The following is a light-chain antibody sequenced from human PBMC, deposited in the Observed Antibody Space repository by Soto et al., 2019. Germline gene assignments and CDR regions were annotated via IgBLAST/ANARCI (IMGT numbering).Light chain of an antibody. CDR3: QQYGSSGT. CDR2: GAS. J-gene: IGKJ1*01. CDR1: QSVRSTS. Sequence: DIVLTQSPGTLSLSPGERAPLSCRASQSVRSTSLAWYQQKPGQAPRLLIYGASSRATGIPARFSGSGSGTDFTLTISRLEPEDFAVYYCQQYGSSGTFGQGTKVDIK. V-gene: IGKV3-20*01.